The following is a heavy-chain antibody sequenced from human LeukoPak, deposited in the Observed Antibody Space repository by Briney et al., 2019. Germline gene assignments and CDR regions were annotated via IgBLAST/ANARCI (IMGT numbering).Heavy chain of an antibody. J-gene: IGHJ5*02. CDR2: IYYSGST. CDR3: ARHYCTNGVCYTNGNNWFDP. Sequence: SETLSLTCTVSGGSISSYYWSWIRQPPGKGLEWIGYIYYSGSTYYNPSLKSRVTISVDTSKNQFSLKLSSVTAADAAVYYWARHYCTNGVCYTNGNNWFDPWGQGTLVTVSS. V-gene: IGHV4-59*01. CDR1: GGSISSYY. D-gene: IGHD2-8*01.